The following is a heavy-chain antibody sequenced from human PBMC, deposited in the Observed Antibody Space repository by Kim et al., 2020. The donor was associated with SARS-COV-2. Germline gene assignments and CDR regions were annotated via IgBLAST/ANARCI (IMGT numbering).Heavy chain of an antibody. CDR1: GYTFTSYY. CDR3: ARTKWYSSSWYRFLPTEYRYYYYGMDV. V-gene: IGHV1-46*01. D-gene: IGHD6-13*01. J-gene: IGHJ6*02. Sequence: ASVKVSCKASGYTFTSYYMHWVRQAPGQGLEWMGIINPSGGSTSYAQKFQGRVTMTRDTSTSTVYMELSSLRSEDTAVYYCARTKWYSSSWYRFLPTEYRYYYYGMDVWGQGTTVTVSS. CDR2: INPSGGST.